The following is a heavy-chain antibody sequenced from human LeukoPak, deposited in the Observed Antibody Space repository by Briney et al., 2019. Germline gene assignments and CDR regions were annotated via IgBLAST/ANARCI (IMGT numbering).Heavy chain of an antibody. D-gene: IGHD2-8*01. Sequence: GGSLRLSCAASGFTFSSYAIHWVRQAPGKGLEWVTVISYDGINKYYANSVKGRFTISRDNSKNTLYLQMNSLRAEDSAVYYCAREGCTDGICYFDYWGQGTLVTVSS. CDR2: ISYDGINK. CDR3: AREGCTDGICYFDY. V-gene: IGHV3-30-3*01. J-gene: IGHJ4*02. CDR1: GFTFSSYA.